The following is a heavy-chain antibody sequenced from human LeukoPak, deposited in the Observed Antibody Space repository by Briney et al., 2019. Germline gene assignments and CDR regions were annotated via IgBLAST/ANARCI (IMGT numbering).Heavy chain of an antibody. D-gene: IGHD2-15*01. CDR2: INDSGGT. Sequence: SETLFLTFGVYGGSLSEHNWDWIRQPPGKGLEWIGEINDSGGTNYNPSLKSRVTISVDTSRNQFSLKVNSVIAADTAVYYCARACSGGSCSFDYWGQGTLVTVSS. J-gene: IGHJ4*02. CDR1: GGSLSEHN. CDR3: ARACSGGSCSFDY. V-gene: IGHV4-34*01.